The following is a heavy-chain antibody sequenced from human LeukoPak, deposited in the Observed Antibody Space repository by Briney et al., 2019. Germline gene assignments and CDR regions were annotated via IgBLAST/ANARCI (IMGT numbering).Heavy chain of an antibody. CDR1: GFTFSSYA. V-gene: IGHV3-23*01. Sequence: GGSLRLSCAASGFTFSSYAMSWVRQAPGKGLEWVSAISGSGGSTYYADSVKGRLTISRDNSKNTLYLQMNSLRAEDTAVYYCAKRVGATKTYYFDYWGQGTLVTVSS. CDR3: AKRVGATKTYYFDY. D-gene: IGHD1-26*01. CDR2: ISGSGGST. J-gene: IGHJ4*02.